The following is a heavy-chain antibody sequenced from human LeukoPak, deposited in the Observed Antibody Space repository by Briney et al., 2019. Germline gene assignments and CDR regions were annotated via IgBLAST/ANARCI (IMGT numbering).Heavy chain of an antibody. Sequence: ASVKVSCKASGYTFTSYYMHWVRQAPGKGLEWMGGFDPEDGETIYAQKFQGRVTMTEDTSTDTAYMELSSLRSEDTAVYYCATGVVGAFDIWGQGTMVTVSS. V-gene: IGHV1-24*01. CDR2: FDPEDGET. J-gene: IGHJ3*02. D-gene: IGHD2-15*01. CDR3: ATGVVGAFDI. CDR1: GYTFTSYY.